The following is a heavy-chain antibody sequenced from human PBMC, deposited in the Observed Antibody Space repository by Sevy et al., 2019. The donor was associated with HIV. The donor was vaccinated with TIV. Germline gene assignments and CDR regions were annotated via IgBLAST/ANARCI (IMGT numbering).Heavy chain of an antibody. CDR2: ISSRGTTI. Sequence: GGSLRLSCAASGFSFTSYEINWVRQAPGKGLEWVSYISSRGTTIYYADSVKGRFTISRDNAKNSLYLQMNSLRAEDTAVYYCARDRQGITVAGTAIDYWGQGTLVTVSS. CDR1: GFSFTSYE. V-gene: IGHV3-48*03. D-gene: IGHD6-19*01. J-gene: IGHJ4*02. CDR3: ARDRQGITVAGTAIDY.